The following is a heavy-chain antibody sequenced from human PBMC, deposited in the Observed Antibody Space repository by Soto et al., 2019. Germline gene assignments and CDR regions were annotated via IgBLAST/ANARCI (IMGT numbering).Heavy chain of an antibody. J-gene: IGHJ5*02. CDR1: GYTLTELS. Sequence: GASVKVSCKVSGYTLTELSMHWVRQAPGKGLEWMGGFDPEDGETIYAQKFQGRVTMTEDTSTDTAYMELSSLRSEDTAVYYCATTSRPLEYSSSSDWFDPWGQGTLVTVSS. CDR2: FDPEDGET. CDR3: ATTSRPLEYSSSSDWFDP. V-gene: IGHV1-24*01. D-gene: IGHD6-6*01.